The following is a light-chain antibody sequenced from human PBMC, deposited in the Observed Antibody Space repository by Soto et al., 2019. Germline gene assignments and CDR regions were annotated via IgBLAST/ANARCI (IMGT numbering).Light chain of an antibody. Sequence: EIVLTQSPGTLSLSPGERATLSCRASQSVPKNYLAWYQHKPGQPPRLLIYGPSSRATGIPDRFSGSGSGTDFTLIISRLEPEDFAVYYCHQYATSPQTFGQGTKVEIK. V-gene: IGKV3-20*01. CDR2: GPS. CDR1: QSVPKNY. J-gene: IGKJ1*01. CDR3: HQYATSPQT.